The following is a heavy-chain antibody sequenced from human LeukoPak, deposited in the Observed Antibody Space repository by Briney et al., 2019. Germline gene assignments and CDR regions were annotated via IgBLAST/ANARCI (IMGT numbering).Heavy chain of an antibody. CDR3: ARAPDTAMVAFDY. CDR2: ISTGGTT. Sequence: GGSLRLSCAASEFSVSINFMSWVRQAPGKGLECVSVISTGGTTYYADSVKGRFTISRDNSKNTVSLQMNSLRDEDTAVYYCARAPDTAMVAFDYWGQGTLVTVSS. V-gene: IGHV3-66*01. D-gene: IGHD5-18*01. CDR1: EFSVSINF. J-gene: IGHJ4*02.